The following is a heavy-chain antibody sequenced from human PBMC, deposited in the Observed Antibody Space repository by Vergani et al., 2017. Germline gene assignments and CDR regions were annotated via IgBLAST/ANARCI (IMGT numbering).Heavy chain of an antibody. D-gene: IGHD4-23*01. Sequence: EVQLVESGGGLVQPGRSLTLSCAASGFPFDDYAMHWVRQAPGKGWGWVSGISSNSGSIGYADSVKGRFTISRDNAKNSLYLQMNSLRAEDTAVYYCAKDMGGNSGLFDPWGQGTLVTVSS. CDR2: ISSNSGSI. J-gene: IGHJ5*02. CDR1: GFPFDDYA. CDR3: AKDMGGNSGLFDP. V-gene: IGHV3-9*01.